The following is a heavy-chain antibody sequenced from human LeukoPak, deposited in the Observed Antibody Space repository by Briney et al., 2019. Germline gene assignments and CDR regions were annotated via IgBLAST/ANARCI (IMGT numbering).Heavy chain of an antibody. CDR2: ISSSSSTI. J-gene: IGHJ4*02. V-gene: IGHV3-48*01. Sequence: GVLRLSCAASGFTFSSYSMNWVRQAPGEGLEWVSYISSSSSTIYYADSVKGRFTISRDNSKNTLYLQMNSLRAEDTAVYYCAKDSDYSIGYFDYWGQGTLVTVSS. D-gene: IGHD4-11*01. CDR1: GFTFSSYS. CDR3: AKDSDYSIGYFDY.